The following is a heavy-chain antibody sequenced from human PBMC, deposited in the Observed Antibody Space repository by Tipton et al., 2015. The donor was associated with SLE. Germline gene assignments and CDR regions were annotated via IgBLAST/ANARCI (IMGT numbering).Heavy chain of an antibody. V-gene: IGHV4-34*01. Sequence: TLSLTCAVYGGSFSGYSWSWIRQPPGTGLEWIGQTNPSGNTNYNPSLKSRVTISIDTSTNQFSLKVKSVTAADTAVYYCARLADGNRNWFDPWGQGTLVTVSS. D-gene: IGHD6-13*01. CDR3: ARLADGNRNWFDP. CDR1: GGSFSGYS. CDR2: TNPSGNT. J-gene: IGHJ5*02.